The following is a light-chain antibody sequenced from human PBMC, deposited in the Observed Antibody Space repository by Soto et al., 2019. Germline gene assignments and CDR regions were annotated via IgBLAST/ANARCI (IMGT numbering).Light chain of an antibody. V-gene: IGLV1-40*01. CDR3: QSYDTSLSGYV. CDR1: SSNIGAGYD. Sequence: QSVLTQPPSVYGAPGQRVTISCTGTSSNIGAGYDVHWYQQLPGTAPKVLIYGDNYRPSGVPDRFSGSKSGTSASLAITGLQAEDEADYYCQSYDTSLSGYVFGTGNKVTV. J-gene: IGLJ1*01. CDR2: GDN.